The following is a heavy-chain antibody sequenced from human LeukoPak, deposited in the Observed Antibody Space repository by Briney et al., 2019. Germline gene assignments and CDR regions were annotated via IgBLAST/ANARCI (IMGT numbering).Heavy chain of an antibody. V-gene: IGHV4-39*07. Sequence: SETLSLTCTVSGGSISSSSYYWRWIRQPPGRGLEWIGIIYYSGSTYYNPSLKTRVTISGATSKNQFSLKLSSVTAADPAVYYWARESREWLFPYYYYMDVWGKGTTVTVSS. CDR3: ARESREWLFPYYYYMDV. CDR2: IYYSGST. J-gene: IGHJ6*03. D-gene: IGHD3-3*01. CDR1: GGSISSSSYY.